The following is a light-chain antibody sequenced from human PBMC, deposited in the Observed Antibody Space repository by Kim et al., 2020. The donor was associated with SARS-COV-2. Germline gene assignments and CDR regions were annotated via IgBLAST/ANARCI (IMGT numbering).Light chain of an antibody. CDR1: QSVTNNF. CDR2: GAS. CDR3: QQYSSSLQT. J-gene: IGKJ1*01. V-gene: IGKV3-20*01. Sequence: EIVLTQSPDTLSLSPGERATLSCRATQSVTNNFLAWYQQKRGQAPSLLIYGASRRATDIQDRFSGSGSGTDFTLTISRLEPEDFAVYYCQQYSSSLQTFGQGTKVDIK.